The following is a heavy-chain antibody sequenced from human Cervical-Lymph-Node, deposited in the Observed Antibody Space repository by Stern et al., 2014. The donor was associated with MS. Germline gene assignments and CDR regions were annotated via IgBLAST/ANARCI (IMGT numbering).Heavy chain of an antibody. D-gene: IGHD4-11*01. V-gene: IGHV1-69*01. Sequence: VQLEESGAEVKKPGSSVKVSCKASVGTFSSYPISWVRQAPGHGLEWMGGIIPIFGPANFAQKFQGRLTITADESTSTAYMELGSLRSEDTAVYYCARDRDSTVTTFGGLDVWGQGTPVTVSS. CDR1: VGTFSSYP. J-gene: IGHJ6*02. CDR2: IIPIFGPA. CDR3: ARDRDSTVTTFGGLDV.